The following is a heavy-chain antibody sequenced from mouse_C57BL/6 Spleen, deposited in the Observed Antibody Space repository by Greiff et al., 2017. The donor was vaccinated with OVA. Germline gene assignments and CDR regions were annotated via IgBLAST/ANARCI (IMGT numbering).Heavy chain of an antibody. J-gene: IGHJ3*01. D-gene: IGHD2-2*01. CDR3: ARAPYGYDGTWFAY. CDR1: GYTFTSYW. Sequence: QVQLQQPGAELVRPGSSVKLSCKASGYTFTSYWMDWVKQRPGQGLEWIGNIYPSDSETHYNQKFKDKATLPVDKSSSTAYMQLSSLTSEDSAVYYCARAPYGYDGTWFAYWGQGTLVTVSA. V-gene: IGHV1-61*01. CDR2: IYPSDSET.